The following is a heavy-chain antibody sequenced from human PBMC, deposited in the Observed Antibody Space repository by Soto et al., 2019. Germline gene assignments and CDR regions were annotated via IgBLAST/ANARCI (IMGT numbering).Heavy chain of an antibody. Sequence: SETLSLTCSVSGGSINSDEYYWSWIRQPPGEGLEWIGHIYYTGSTSYNPSLKNRIAISVDTSKNQFSLEMSSVSAADTAVYFGARDRGISPAFFDSWAREPWSPSPQ. J-gene: IGHJ4*02. V-gene: IGHV4-30-4*01. CDR1: GGSINSDEYY. CDR3: ARDRGISPAFFDS. CDR2: IYYTGST.